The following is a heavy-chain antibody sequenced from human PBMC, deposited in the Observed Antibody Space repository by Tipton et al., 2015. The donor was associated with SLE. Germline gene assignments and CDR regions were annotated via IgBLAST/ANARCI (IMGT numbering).Heavy chain of an antibody. Sequence: LRLSCTVSGGSIGSGSYCWSWIRQSAGEGLEWIGRIYTRGSTNYNLSLKSQVAISLDTSKNQISLRLPSVTAADTAVYYCARGPSSSETYYTWFDSWGQGTLVTVSS. D-gene: IGHD1-26*01. J-gene: IGHJ5*01. CDR3: ARGPSSSETYYTWFDS. V-gene: IGHV4-61*02. CDR1: GGSIGSGSYC. CDR2: IYTRGST.